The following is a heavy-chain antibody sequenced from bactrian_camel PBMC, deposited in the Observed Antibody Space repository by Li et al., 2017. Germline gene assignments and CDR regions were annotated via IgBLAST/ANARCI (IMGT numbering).Heavy chain of an antibody. CDR3: ATVPYLQMGGSWYVLHSFCFGH. J-gene: IGHJ4*01. CDR1: GFSYSSYY. Sequence: HVQLVESGGGLVQPGESLRLSCVASGFSYSSYYMTWVRLAPGKGLEWVSSIYSDAGNTYYADSVKGRFTISRDNAQNTVYLQMNSLKSEDTALYYCATVPYLQMGGSWYVLHSFCFGHWGQGTQVTVS. D-gene: IGHD6*01. CDR2: IYSDAGNT. V-gene: IGHV3-2*01.